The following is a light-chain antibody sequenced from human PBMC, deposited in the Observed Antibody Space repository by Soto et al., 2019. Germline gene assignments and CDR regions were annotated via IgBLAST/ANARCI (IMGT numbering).Light chain of an antibody. CDR1: QSVSSN. CDR2: GAS. CDR3: HQYNNWPLT. Sequence: EIMMTQSPATLSVSPGERATLSCRASQSVSSNLAWYQQKPGQAPRLLIYGASTRATGIPARFSGSGSGTEFTPTISSLQSEDFAVYYCHQYNNWPLTFGQGTKVDIK. V-gene: IGKV3-15*01. J-gene: IGKJ1*01.